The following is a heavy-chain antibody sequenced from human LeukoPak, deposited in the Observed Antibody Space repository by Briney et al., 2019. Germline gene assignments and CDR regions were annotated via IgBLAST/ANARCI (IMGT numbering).Heavy chain of an antibody. V-gene: IGHV4-59*01. CDR3: ARQVYSSSWSYYFDY. CDR2: IHYSGST. D-gene: IGHD6-13*01. J-gene: IGHJ4*02. Sequence: PSQTLSLTCTVSGGSISSYYWSWIRQPPGRGLEWIGSIHYSGSTSYNSSLKSRVTISVDTSKNQFSLKLSSVTPADTAVYYCARQVYSSSWSYYFDYWGQGILVTVSS. CDR1: GGSISSYY.